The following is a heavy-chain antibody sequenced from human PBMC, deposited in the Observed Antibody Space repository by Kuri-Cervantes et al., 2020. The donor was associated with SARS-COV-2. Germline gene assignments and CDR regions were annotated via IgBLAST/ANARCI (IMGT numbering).Heavy chain of an antibody. CDR1: GFIFSNHG. D-gene: IGHD3-3*01. V-gene: IGHV3-30*03. J-gene: IGHJ6*02. Sequence: GESLKISCEASGFIFSNHGMHWVRQAPGKGLEWVAVISYDGRKEYYADSVKGRFSISRDNAKNSLYLQMNSLRDEDTAVYYCARDLLNVWSGYYYYYGMDVWGQGTTVTVSS. CDR2: ISYDGRKE. CDR3: ARDLLNVWSGYYYYYGMDV.